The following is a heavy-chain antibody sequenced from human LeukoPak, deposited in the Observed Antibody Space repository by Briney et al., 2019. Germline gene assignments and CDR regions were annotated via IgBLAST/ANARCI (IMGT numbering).Heavy chain of an antibody. V-gene: IGHV1-69*04. CDR2: IIPILGIA. J-gene: IGHJ4*02. Sequence: SVKVSCKASGGTFSSYAISWVRQAPGQGLEWMGRIIPILGIANYAQKFQGRVTLTTDTATSTAYMELRSLRSDDTAVYYCAREDYGGDYFDYWGQGTLVTVSS. CDR3: AREDYGGDYFDY. CDR1: GGTFSSYA. D-gene: IGHD4-23*01.